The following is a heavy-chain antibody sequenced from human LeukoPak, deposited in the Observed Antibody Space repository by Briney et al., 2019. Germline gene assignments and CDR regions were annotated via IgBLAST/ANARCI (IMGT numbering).Heavy chain of an antibody. D-gene: IGHD3-22*01. CDR2: ITGNALNT. CDR1: GFTFSNYA. V-gene: IGHV3-23*01. CDR3: AKLQDFYDNSGYSYFDN. J-gene: IGHJ4*02. Sequence: GGSLRLSCAASGFTFSNYAMSWVRPAPGKGLEWVSSITGNALNTYHADFIKGRFTISRDDSNNTLYLHLSSLRVEDTAVYYCAKLQDFYDNSGYSYFDNWGQGTLVTVSS.